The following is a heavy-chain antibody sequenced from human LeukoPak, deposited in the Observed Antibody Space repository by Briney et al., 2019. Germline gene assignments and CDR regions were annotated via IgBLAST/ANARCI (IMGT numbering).Heavy chain of an antibody. D-gene: IGHD5-12*01. J-gene: IGHJ4*02. Sequence: SEALSVTCTVSGGSVSSESFCWTWIRHPPGQGLEWIGYVFYSGSTNYNPSLNSRITISVDTSKNQFSLKLNSVTAADTAVYYCARVRGLATLDSWGQGTLVTVSS. CDR2: VFYSGST. V-gene: IGHV4-61*01. CDR1: GGSVSSESFC. CDR3: ARVRGLATLDS.